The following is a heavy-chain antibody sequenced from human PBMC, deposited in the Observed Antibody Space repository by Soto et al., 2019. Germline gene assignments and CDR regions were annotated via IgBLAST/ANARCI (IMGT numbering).Heavy chain of an antibody. V-gene: IGHV5-51*01. CDR3: VRENRGMHHNWFDP. CDR2: IYPGDSDT. Sequence: GESLKISCKGSGYSFTSYWIAWVRQVPGKGLECLGIIYPGDSDTRYSPSFHGHVTISVNKSISTAFLQWSGLEASDTAMYYCVRENRGMHHNWFDPWGQGTLVTVSS. J-gene: IGHJ5*02. CDR1: GYSFTSYW.